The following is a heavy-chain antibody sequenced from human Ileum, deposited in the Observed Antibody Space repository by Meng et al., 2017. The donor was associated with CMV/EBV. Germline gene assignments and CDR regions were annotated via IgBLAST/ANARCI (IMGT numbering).Heavy chain of an antibody. J-gene: IGHJ5*02. Sequence: GSLRLSCTVSGGSISSSSYYWGWIRQPPGKGLEWIGSIYYSGSTYYNPSLKSRVTISVDTSKNQFSLKLSSVTAADTAVYYCARDSPPYYDFWSGLSLRGWFDPWGQGTLVTVSS. D-gene: IGHD3-3*01. CDR1: GGSISSSSYY. V-gene: IGHV4-39*07. CDR2: IYYSGST. CDR3: ARDSPPYYDFWSGLSLRGWFDP.